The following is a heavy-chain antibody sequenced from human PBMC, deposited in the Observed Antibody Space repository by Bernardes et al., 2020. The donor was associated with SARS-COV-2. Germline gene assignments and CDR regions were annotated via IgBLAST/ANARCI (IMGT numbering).Heavy chain of an antibody. D-gene: IGHD1-26*01. Sequence: GGSLRLSCAASGFTFSSYWMSWVRQAPGKGLEWVANIKGDGSQISSVDSVKGRFTISRDNAENSLFLQMTGLRVEDTGIYFCVSETGSSAATNFEFWGQGTRVTVSS. CDR1: GFTFSSYW. V-gene: IGHV3-7*01. CDR3: VSETGSSAATNFEF. CDR2: IKGDGSQI. J-gene: IGHJ4*02.